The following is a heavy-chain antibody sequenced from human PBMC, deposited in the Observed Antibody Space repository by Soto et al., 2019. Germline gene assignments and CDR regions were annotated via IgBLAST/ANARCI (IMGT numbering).Heavy chain of an antibody. CDR1: GFTFNYFA. V-gene: IGHV3-23*01. J-gene: IGHJ4*02. CDR3: AKDDGYDLWYFDY. D-gene: IGHD5-18*01. Sequence: EVQLLESGGGLVQPGGSQSLSCEASGFTFNYFAMSWVRQAPGKGLEWVATINGPGYITYYADSVTGRFTISRDNSKNTLSLQMNRLSPEDTAIYYCAKDDGYDLWYFDYWGRGTLVTVSS. CDR2: INGPGYIT.